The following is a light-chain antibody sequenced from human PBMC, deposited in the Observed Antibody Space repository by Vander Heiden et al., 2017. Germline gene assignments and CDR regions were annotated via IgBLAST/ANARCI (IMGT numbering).Light chain of an antibody. CDR3: AAWDDSLNGPV. CDR1: SSNIGSNS. CDR2: SNS. J-gene: IGLJ2*01. V-gene: IGLV1-44*01. Sequence: QSVVTQPPSASGTPGQRVTISCSGSSSNIGSNSVNWYQQLPGSAPKLLIYSNSQRPSGVPDRFSGSKSGTSASLAISGLQSEDEADYFCAAWDDSLNGPVFGGGTKLTV.